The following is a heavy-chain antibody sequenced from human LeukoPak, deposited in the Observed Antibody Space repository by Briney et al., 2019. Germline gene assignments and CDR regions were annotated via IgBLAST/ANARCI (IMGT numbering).Heavy chain of an antibody. D-gene: IGHD4-11*01. CDR1: GFTFSSYG. Sequence: GRSLRLSCAASGFTFSSYGMHWVRQAPGKGLEWVAVISYDGSNKYYADSVKGRFTISRDNSKNTLYLQMNSLRAEDTAVYYCAKDPRYSKPAVKRYYGMDVWGQGTTVTVSS. CDR3: AKDPRYSKPAVKRYYGMDV. CDR2: ISYDGSNK. J-gene: IGHJ6*02. V-gene: IGHV3-30*18.